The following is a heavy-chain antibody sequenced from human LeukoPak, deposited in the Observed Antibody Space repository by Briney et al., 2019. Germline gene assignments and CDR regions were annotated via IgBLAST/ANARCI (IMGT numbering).Heavy chain of an antibody. D-gene: IGHD1-26*01. CDR1: GFTFSSYA. V-gene: IGHV3-30-3*01. CDR3: ASPYSGSYYPLDY. CDR2: ISYDGSNK. J-gene: IGHJ4*02. Sequence: PGGSLRLSCAASGFTFSSYAMHWVRQAPGKGLEWVAVISYDGSNKYYADSVKGRFTISRDNSKNTLYLQMNSLRAEDTAVYYCASPYSGSYYPLDYWGQGTLVTVSS.